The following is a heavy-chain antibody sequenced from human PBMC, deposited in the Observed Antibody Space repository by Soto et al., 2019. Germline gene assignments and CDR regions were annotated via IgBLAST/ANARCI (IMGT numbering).Heavy chain of an antibody. CDR2: MNPNSGNT. J-gene: IGHJ3*02. CDR3: AREICSGGSCYSHAFDI. V-gene: IGHV1-8*01. Sequence: ASVKVSCKASGYTFTSYDINWVRQATGQGLEWMGWMNPNSGNTGYAQKFQGRVTMTRNTSISTAYMELSSLRSEDTAVYYCAREICSGGSCYSHAFDIWGQGTMVTVSS. D-gene: IGHD2-15*01. CDR1: GYTFTSYD.